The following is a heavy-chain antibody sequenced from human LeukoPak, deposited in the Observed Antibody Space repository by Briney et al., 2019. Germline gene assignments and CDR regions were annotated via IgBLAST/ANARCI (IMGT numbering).Heavy chain of an antibody. CDR1: GFTFDDYA. V-gene: IGHV3-74*01. CDR2: INSDGSST. J-gene: IGHJ5*02. CDR3: AKDAATIPEWFDP. Sequence: GGSLRLSCAASGFTFDDYAMHWVRQAPGKGLVWVSRINSDGSSTSYADSVKGRFTISRDNAKNTLYLQMNSLRAEDTAVYYCAKDAATIPEWFDPWGQGTLVTVSS. D-gene: IGHD5-12*01.